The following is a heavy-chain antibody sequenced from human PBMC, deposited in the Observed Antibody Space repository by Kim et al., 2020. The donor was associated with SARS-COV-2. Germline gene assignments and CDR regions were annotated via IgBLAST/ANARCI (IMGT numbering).Heavy chain of an antibody. J-gene: IGHJ6*02. CDR3: ARGGIAAAGNSSGVTYYYYGMDV. Sequence: GESLKISCKGSGYSFTSYWIGWVRQMPGKGLEWMGIIYPGDSDTRYSPSFQGQVTISADKSISTAYLQWSSLKASDTAMYYCARGGIAAAGNSSGVTYYYYGMDVWGQGTTVTVSS. V-gene: IGHV5-51*01. CDR2: IYPGDSDT. CDR1: GYSFTSYW. D-gene: IGHD6-13*01.